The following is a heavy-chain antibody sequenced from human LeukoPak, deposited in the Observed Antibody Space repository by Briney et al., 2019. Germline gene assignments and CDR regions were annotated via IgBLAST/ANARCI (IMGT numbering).Heavy chain of an antibody. V-gene: IGHV3-21*01. D-gene: IGHD3-22*01. CDR2: ISSSSSYI. Sequence: PGGSLRLSCAASGFTFSSYSMNWVRQAPGKGLEWVSSISSSSSYIYYADSVKGRFTISRDNAKNSLYLQMSSLRAEDTAVYYCARDSSGYPYPAFYYWGQGTLVTVSS. CDR1: GFTFSSYS. CDR3: ARDSSGYPYPAFYY. J-gene: IGHJ4*02.